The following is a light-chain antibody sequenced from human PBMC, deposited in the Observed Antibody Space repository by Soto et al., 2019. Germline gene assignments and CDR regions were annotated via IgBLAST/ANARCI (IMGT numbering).Light chain of an antibody. CDR1: SSDVGGYNY. Sequence: QSALTQSASVSGSPGQSITISCTGTSSDVGGYNYVSWYQQHPGTAPKLMIYEVNNRPSGVSNLFSGSKSGNTASLTISGLQDEDEAEYDCSSYTGSNRLWVFGGGTKLTVL. J-gene: IGLJ3*02. CDR3: SSYTGSNRLWV. CDR2: EVN. V-gene: IGLV2-14*01.